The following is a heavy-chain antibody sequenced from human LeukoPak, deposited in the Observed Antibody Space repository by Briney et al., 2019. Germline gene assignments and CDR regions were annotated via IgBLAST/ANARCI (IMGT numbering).Heavy chain of an antibody. J-gene: IGHJ4*02. D-gene: IGHD5-18*01. CDR1: GFTFSNYG. CDR3: ARDRSLSAMEY. CDR2: IWSDGSKK. V-gene: IGHV3-33*01. Sequence: GGSLRLSCAASGFTFSNYGFHWVRQVPGKGLEWVAVIWSDGSKKYYADSVKGRFTISRDDSKNTLYLQMNSLRDEDTAIYYCARDRSLSAMEYWGQGTLVTVS.